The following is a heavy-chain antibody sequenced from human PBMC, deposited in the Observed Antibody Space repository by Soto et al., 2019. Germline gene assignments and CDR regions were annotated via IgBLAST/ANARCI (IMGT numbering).Heavy chain of an antibody. CDR1: GYRFTRYW. CDR3: ARRPYDSSGYYNVY. J-gene: IGHJ4*02. Sequence: LGASLKISCEGSGYRFTRYWISWVRQMKGKGLEWMGRIDPSDSYTNYSPSFQGHVTISADKSISTAYLQWSSLKASDTAMYYCARRPYDSSGYYNVYWGQGTLVTVSS. D-gene: IGHD3-22*01. CDR2: IDPSDSYT. V-gene: IGHV5-10-1*01.